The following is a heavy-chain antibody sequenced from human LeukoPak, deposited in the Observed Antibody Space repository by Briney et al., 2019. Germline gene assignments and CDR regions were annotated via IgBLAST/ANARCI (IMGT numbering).Heavy chain of an antibody. CDR3: ARGFNWAFDY. CDR2: ISYDGSNK. J-gene: IGHJ4*02. V-gene: IGHV3-30*03. D-gene: IGHD7-27*01. CDR1: GFTFNNYG. Sequence: PGGSLRLSCAASGFTFNNYGIHWVRQAPGKGLEWVAVISYDGSNKYYADSVKGRFTISRDNAKNSLYLQMNSLRAEDTAVYYCARGFNWAFDYWGQGTLVTVSS.